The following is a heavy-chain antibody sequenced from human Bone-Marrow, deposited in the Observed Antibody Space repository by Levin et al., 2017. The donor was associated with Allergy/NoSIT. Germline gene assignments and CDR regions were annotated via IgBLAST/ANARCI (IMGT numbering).Heavy chain of an antibody. CDR3: ARDLIVPTYYYDSWRSSTLYYFDF. CDR1: GFSFSSFA. Sequence: GGSLRLSCAASGFSFSSFALSWVRQAPGKGLEWVSTLVDNGDKTFYADSVKGRFSISRDSSKNTLYLQMNSLRAQATALYYCARDLIVPTYYYDSWRSSTLYYFDFWGQGTLVTVSS. CDR2: LVDNGDKT. V-gene: IGHV3-23*01. J-gene: IGHJ4*02. D-gene: IGHD3-10*01.